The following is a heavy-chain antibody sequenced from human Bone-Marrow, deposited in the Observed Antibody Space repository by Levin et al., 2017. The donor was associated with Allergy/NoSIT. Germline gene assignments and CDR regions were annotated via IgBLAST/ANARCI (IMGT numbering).Heavy chain of an antibody. V-gene: IGHV3-13*01. CDR3: ARGRAGTTNMDV. CDR1: GFTFSSYD. J-gene: IGHJ6*02. D-gene: IGHD1-7*01. CDR2: IGTAGDT. Sequence: GESLKISCAASGFTFSSYDMHWVRQGTGKGLEWVSVIGTAGDTYYTGSVKGRFTISRENAKNSLSLQMNSLRAGDTAVYYCARGRAGTTNMDVWGQGTTVTVSS.